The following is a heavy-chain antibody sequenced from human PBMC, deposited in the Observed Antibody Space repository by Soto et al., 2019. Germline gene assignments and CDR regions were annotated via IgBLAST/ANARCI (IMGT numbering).Heavy chain of an antibody. CDR1: GFTITRND. CDR2: IGTFADT. CDR3: ARGGAPPPSLYYGMAV. J-gene: IGHJ6*02. D-gene: IGHD3-16*01. Sequence: EVQVVESGGGLVQPGGSLRLSCAASGFTITRNDMHWVRQATGRGLEWVSGIGTFADTYYAGSVKGRFTISRDSVKTSVSLQMNNLRAGDPAGYSCARGGAPPPSLYYGMAVWGQGTTVTVSS. V-gene: IGHV3-13*01.